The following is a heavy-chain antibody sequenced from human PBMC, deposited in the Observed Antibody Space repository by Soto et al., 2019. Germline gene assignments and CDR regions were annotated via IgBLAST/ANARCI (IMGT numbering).Heavy chain of an antibody. V-gene: IGHV1-3*01. Sequence: QVQLVQSGAEVKKPGASVKVSCKASGYTFTSYAMHWVRQAPGQRLEWMGWINAGNGNTKYSQKFQGRVTITRDTSATTAYIELSSLRSEDTAVYYCASFAYNWTDVLYYYGMDVWGQGTTVTVSS. CDR1: GYTFTSYA. D-gene: IGHD1-1*01. CDR3: ASFAYNWTDVLYYYGMDV. J-gene: IGHJ6*02. CDR2: INAGNGNT.